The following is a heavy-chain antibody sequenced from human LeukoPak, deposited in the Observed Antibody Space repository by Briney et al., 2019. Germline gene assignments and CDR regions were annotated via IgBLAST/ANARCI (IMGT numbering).Heavy chain of an antibody. V-gene: IGHV1-69*13. CDR2: IIPIFGTA. CDR3: AREPTYYYDSSGHSWFDY. J-gene: IGHJ4*02. CDR1: GGTFSSYA. D-gene: IGHD3-22*01. Sequence: SVKVSCKASGGTFSSYAISWVRQAPGQGLEWMGGIIPIFGTANYAQKFQGRVTITADESTSTAYMELSSLRSEDTAVYYCAREPTYYYDSSGHSWFDYWGQGTLVTVSS.